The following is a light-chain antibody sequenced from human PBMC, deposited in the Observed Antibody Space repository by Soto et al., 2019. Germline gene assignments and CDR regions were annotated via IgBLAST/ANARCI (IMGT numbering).Light chain of an antibody. Sequence: EILLTQSPGTLSLSPRERATFSCRASQSVSSNLAWYQQKPGQAPRLLIYDASNRATGVPVRFSGSGSGTDFTLTISSLEPEDFAVYYCQQRSNWPPLTFGGGTKVDIK. CDR3: QQRSNWPPLT. J-gene: IGKJ4*01. V-gene: IGKV3-11*01. CDR2: DAS. CDR1: QSVSSN.